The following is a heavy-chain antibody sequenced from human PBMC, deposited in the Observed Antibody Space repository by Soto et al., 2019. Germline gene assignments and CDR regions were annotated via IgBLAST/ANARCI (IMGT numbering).Heavy chain of an antibody. J-gene: IGHJ6*03. D-gene: IGHD3-10*01. CDR1: GYTFTSYD. V-gene: IGHV1-8*01. CDR2: MNPNSGNT. CDR3: ARASLKFGDYYMDV. Sequence: ASVKVSCKASGYTFTSYDINWVRQATGQGLEWMGWMNPNSGNTGYAQKFQGRVTMTRNTSISTAYMELSSLRSEDTAVYYCARASLKFGDYYMDVWGKGTTVTVSS.